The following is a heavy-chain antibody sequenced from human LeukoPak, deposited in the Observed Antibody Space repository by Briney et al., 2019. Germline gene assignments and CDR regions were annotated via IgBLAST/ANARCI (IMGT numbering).Heavy chain of an antibody. CDR2: IKEDGSVK. CDR3: ARERYGNYN. Sequence: HPGGSLRLSCAASGFTFSSCAMSWVRQAPGKGLEWVANIKEDGSVKNYVDSVKGRFTISRDNAKNSLFLQMNSLRAEDTAVYYCARERYGNYNWGQGTLVTVSS. D-gene: IGHD4-11*01. V-gene: IGHV3-7*03. J-gene: IGHJ4*02. CDR1: GFTFSSCA.